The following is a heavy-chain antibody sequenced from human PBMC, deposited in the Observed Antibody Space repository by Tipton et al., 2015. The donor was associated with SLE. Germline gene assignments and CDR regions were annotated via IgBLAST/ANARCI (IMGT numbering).Heavy chain of an antibody. J-gene: IGHJ6*03. V-gene: IGHV4-61*02. CDR2: IYTSGST. Sequence: TLSLTCTVSGGSISRGCYYWSWMRQPAGKGLEWIGRIYTSGSTKYNPSLKSRVTISVDTSKNQFSLKLSSVTAADTAVYYCARGRSYDSSGYYFYYYYYMDVWGKGTTVTVSS. CDR3: ARGRSYDSSGYYFYYYYYMDV. D-gene: IGHD3-22*01. CDR1: GGSISRGCYY.